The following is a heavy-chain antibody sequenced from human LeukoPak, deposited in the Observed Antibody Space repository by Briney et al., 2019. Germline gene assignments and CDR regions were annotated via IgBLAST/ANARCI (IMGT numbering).Heavy chain of an antibody. Sequence: SETLSLTCTVSGGSISSYYWSWIRQPPGKGLEWIGYIYYSGSTNYNPSLKSRVTISVDTSKNQFSLKLSSVTAADTAVYYCARNGPELLDAFDIWGQGTMVTVSS. CDR2: IYYSGST. D-gene: IGHD1-26*01. CDR3: ARNGPELLDAFDI. J-gene: IGHJ3*02. V-gene: IGHV4-59*08. CDR1: GGSISSYY.